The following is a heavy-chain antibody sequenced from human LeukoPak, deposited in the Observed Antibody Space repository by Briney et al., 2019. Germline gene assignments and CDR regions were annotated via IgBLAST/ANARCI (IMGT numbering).Heavy chain of an antibody. Sequence: GGSLRLSCAASGFSFSSYWMYWVRQGPGKGLVWVSRINTDGSTTHYADSVKGRFTISRDNAKNTLYMQMSSLRAEDTAVYYCARDVGSSSVMNLGGEGTTVTVSS. CDR3: ARDVGSSSVMNL. D-gene: IGHD6-6*01. V-gene: IGHV3-74*01. CDR1: GFSFSSYW. J-gene: IGHJ6*03. CDR2: INTDGSTT.